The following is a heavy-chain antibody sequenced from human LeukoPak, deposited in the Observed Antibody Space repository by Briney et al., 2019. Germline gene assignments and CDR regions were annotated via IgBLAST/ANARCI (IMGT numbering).Heavy chain of an antibody. CDR2: IYHSGST. CDR3: ARDRDSSSSPYFDY. J-gene: IGHJ4*02. Sequence: SETLSLTCTVSGGSISSGGYYWSWIRQPPGKGLEWIGYIYHSGSTYYNPSLKSRVTISVDRSKNQFSLKLSSVTAADTAVYYCARDRDSSSSPYFDYWGQGTLVTVSS. V-gene: IGHV4-30-2*01. D-gene: IGHD6-6*01. CDR1: GGSISSGGYY.